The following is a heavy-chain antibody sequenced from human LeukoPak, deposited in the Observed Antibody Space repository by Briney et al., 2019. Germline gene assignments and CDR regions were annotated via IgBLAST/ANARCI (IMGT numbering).Heavy chain of an antibody. CDR3: ARESGDPRWLDP. V-gene: IGHV4-4*07. CDR2: IINTGST. D-gene: IGHD6-25*01. J-gene: IGHJ5*02. CDR1: GGSINTFY. Sequence: SETLSLTCTISGGSINTFYWTWIRQPAGKGLEWIGRIINTGSTNYNPSLRSRVSMSVDRSKNQFSVTLRSVTAADTAVYFCARESGDPRWLDPWGQGTLVTVSS.